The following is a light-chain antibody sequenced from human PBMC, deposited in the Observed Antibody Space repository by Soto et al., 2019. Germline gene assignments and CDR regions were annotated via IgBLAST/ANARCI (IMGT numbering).Light chain of an antibody. CDR1: RSDVGSYNL. J-gene: IGLJ3*02. V-gene: IGLV2-23*02. CDR2: EVS. CDR3: CSYAGSSTWV. Sequence: QSALTEPASVSGSPGQSITISCTETRSDVGSYNLVSWYQQHPGKAPKLMIYEVSKRPSGVSNRFSGSKSGNTASLTISGLQAEDEADYYCCSYAGSSTWVFGGGTKLTVL.